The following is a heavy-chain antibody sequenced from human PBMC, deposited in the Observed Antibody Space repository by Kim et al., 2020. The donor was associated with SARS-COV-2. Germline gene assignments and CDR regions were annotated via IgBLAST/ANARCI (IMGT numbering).Heavy chain of an antibody. D-gene: IGHD5-18*01. V-gene: IGHV3-7*01. Sequence: DECEKEYVNTEKGRFTISRDNAKHWLYLQMNSLRVEDTAIYYCVRETYSAYWGQGTLVTVSS. CDR2: DECEK. CDR3: VRETYSAY. J-gene: IGHJ4*02.